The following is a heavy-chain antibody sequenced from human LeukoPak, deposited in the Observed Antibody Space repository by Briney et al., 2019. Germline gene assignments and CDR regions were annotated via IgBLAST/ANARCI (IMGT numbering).Heavy chain of an antibody. CDR2: INPSGGST. Sequence: ASVKVSCKASGYTFTSYYMHWVRQAPGQGLEWMGIINPSGGSTSYAQKFQGRVTMTRDMSTSTVCMELSSLRSEDTAVYYCARDGMPYDYVWGSYRYPYNWFDPWGQGTLVTVSS. CDR1: GYTFTSYY. J-gene: IGHJ5*02. CDR3: ARDGMPYDYVWGSYRYPYNWFDP. V-gene: IGHV1-46*01. D-gene: IGHD3-16*02.